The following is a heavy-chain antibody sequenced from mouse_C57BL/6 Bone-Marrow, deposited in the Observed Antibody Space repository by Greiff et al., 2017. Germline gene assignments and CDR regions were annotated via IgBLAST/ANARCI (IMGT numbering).Heavy chain of an antibody. D-gene: IGHD1-1*02. CDR2: IHPNSGST. CDR1: GYTFTSYW. V-gene: IGHV1-64*01. CDR3: ARRKYYGGFAY. Sequence: QVQLQQPGAELVKPGASVKLSCKASGYTFTSYWMHWVKQRPGQGLEWIGLIHPNSGSTNYNANFKRKATLTVDKSSSTAYMQLSSLTSEDSAVYYCARRKYYGGFAYWGQGTLVTVSA. J-gene: IGHJ3*01.